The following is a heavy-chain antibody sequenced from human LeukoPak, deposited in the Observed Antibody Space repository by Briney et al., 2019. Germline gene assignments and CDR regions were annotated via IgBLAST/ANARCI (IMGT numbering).Heavy chain of an antibody. V-gene: IGHV3-74*01. Sequence: GGSLRLSCAASGFTFSNRWMHWVRQAPGRGLEWVSRINSDGSSTSYVDSVKGRFTISRNSAKNTLYLQMNSLRAEDTAVYYCAREIGGRAFDIWGQGTMVTVSS. D-gene: IGHD3-16*01. CDR2: INSDGSST. CDR1: GFTFSNRW. CDR3: AREIGGRAFDI. J-gene: IGHJ3*02.